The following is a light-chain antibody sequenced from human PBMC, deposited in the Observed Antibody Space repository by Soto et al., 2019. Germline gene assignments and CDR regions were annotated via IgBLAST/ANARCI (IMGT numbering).Light chain of an antibody. CDR2: SAS. CDR3: QQYNNWPPT. CDR1: QSVTSN. Sequence: EIVMTQSPATLSVSPGERATLSCRAGQSVTSNLAWYQQKPGQAPRLLIYSASTRATGIPARFSGSGSGTEFTLNISSLQSEDFAVYYCQQYNNWPPTFGQGTRLEIK. V-gene: IGKV3-15*01. J-gene: IGKJ5*01.